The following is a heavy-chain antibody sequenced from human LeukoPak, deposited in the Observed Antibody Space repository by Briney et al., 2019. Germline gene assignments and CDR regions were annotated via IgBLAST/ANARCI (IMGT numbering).Heavy chain of an antibody. J-gene: IGHJ5*02. CDR1: GYTFTSYA. D-gene: IGHD4-17*01. V-gene: IGHV1-3*01. CDR2: INAGNGNT. CDR3: ARGRGDYGWFDP. Sequence: GASVKVSCKASGYTFTSYAMHWVRQAPGQRLEWMGWINAGNGNTKYSLKFQGRVTITRDTSASTAYMELSSLRSEDTAVYYCARGRGDYGWFDPWGQGTLVTVSS.